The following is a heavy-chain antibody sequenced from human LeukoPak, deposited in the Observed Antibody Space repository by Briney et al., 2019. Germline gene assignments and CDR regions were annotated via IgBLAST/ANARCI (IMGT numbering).Heavy chain of an antibody. CDR2: ISGSGGST. D-gene: IGHD2-15*01. V-gene: IGHV3-23*01. Sequence: GASLRLSCAASGFTFSSYAMSWVRQAPGKALEWVSGISGSGGSTYYADAVKGRFTISRDNSKNTLYLQMNSLRVEDTAVYYCAKDLWSGGSCCDAFDIWGQGTMVTVSS. CDR1: GFTFSSYA. CDR3: AKDLWSGGSCCDAFDI. J-gene: IGHJ3*02.